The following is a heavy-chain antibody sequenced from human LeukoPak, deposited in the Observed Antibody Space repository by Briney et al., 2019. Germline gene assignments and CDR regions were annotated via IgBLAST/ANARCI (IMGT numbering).Heavy chain of an antibody. Sequence: GGSLRLSCAASGFTFSSYEMNWVRQAPGKGLEWVSYISSSGSTIYYADSVKGRFTISRDNAKNSLYLQMNSLRAEDTAVYYCAREGTYYYDSSGYFAGDYFDYWGQGTLVTVSS. V-gene: IGHV3-48*03. J-gene: IGHJ4*02. CDR3: AREGTYYYDSSGYFAGDYFDY. CDR1: GFTFSSYE. D-gene: IGHD3-22*01. CDR2: ISSSGSTI.